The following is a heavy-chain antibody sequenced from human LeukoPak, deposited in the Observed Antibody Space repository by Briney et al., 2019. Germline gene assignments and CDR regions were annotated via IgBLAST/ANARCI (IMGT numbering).Heavy chain of an antibody. J-gene: IGHJ1*01. Sequence: SETLSPTCTVSGGSISSSSYYWGWIRQPPGKGLEWIGSIYYSGSTYYNPSLKSRVTISVDTSKNQFSLKLSSVTAADTAVYYCARQLRHYYDSSGYLSELPEYFQHWGQGTLVTVSS. CDR3: ARQLRHYYDSSGYLSELPEYFQH. CDR2: IYYSGST. D-gene: IGHD3-22*01. V-gene: IGHV4-39*01. CDR1: GGSISSSSYY.